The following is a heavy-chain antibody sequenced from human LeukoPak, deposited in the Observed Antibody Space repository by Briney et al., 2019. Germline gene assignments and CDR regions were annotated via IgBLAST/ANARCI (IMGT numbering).Heavy chain of an antibody. CDR2: IYYRGNT. CDR1: GGSISSISYY. CDR3: ATPRRRYCSSTSCPHDAFDI. D-gene: IGHD2-2*01. Sequence: SETLSLTCTVSGGSISSISYYWGWIRQPPGRGLEWIASIYYRGNTYYNPALKSGLTISVDTSKNQFSLKLSSVTAADTAVYYCATPRRRYCSSTSCPHDAFDICGQRTLFTVSS. V-gene: IGHV4-39*01. J-gene: IGHJ3*02.